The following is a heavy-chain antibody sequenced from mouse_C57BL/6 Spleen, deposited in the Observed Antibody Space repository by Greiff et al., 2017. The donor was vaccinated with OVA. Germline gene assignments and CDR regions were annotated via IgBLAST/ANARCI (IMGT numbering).Heavy chain of an antibody. CDR2: IDPEAGDT. J-gene: IGHJ3*01. Sequence: VQLQQSGAELVRPGASVKLSCTASGFNIKDYYMHWVKQRPEQGLEWIGRIDPEAGDTEYAPKFQGKATMTADTSSNTAYLQLSSLTSEDTAVYYCTYYYYGSSSFAYWGQGTLVTVSA. CDR3: TYYYYGSSSFAY. V-gene: IGHV14-1*01. D-gene: IGHD1-1*01. CDR1: GFNIKDYY.